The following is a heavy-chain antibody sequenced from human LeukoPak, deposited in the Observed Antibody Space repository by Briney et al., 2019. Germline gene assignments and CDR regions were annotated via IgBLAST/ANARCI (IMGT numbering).Heavy chain of an antibody. CDR3: AKGPGHFDL. CDR2: ISGSGGST. V-gene: IGHV3-23*01. CDR1: GVTFSSDA. J-gene: IGHJ2*01. Sequence: PRGALRLSCAAPGVTFSSDAMSGVRQAPGEGRGGVSAISGSGGSTYYAASVKGRFTTSRENSKNTLYLQMNSLRAEDTAVYYCAKGPGHFDLWGRGTLVTVSS.